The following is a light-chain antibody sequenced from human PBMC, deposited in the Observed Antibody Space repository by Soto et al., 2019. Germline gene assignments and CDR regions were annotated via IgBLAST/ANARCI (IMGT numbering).Light chain of an antibody. Sequence: QSVLTQPPSASGSPGQSVTISCTGSSSDVGGHNHVSWYQQHPGKAPKLMIYEVNKRPSGVPDRFSGSKSVNTASLTVSGLQAEDEADYYCSSYAGSMNLIFGGGTKLTVL. CDR2: EVN. V-gene: IGLV2-8*01. J-gene: IGLJ2*01. CDR3: SSYAGSMNLI. CDR1: SSDVGGHNH.